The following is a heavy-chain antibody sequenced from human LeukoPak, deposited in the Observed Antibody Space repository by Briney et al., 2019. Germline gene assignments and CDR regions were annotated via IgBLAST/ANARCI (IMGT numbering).Heavy chain of an antibody. V-gene: IGHV1-18*01. Sequence: ASVKVSCKASGYTFTSYGISWVRQAPGQGLEWTGWISAYNGNTNYAQKLQGRVTMTTDTSTSTAYMELRSLRSDDTAVYYCARPISRGYSYGPNWFDPWGQGTLVTVSS. D-gene: IGHD5-18*01. CDR1: GYTFTSYG. J-gene: IGHJ5*02. CDR3: ARPISRGYSYGPNWFDP. CDR2: ISAYNGNT.